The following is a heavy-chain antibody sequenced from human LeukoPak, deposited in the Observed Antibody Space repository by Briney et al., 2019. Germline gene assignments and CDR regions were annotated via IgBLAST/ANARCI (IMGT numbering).Heavy chain of an antibody. CDR1: GGSISSSSYY. J-gene: IGHJ4*02. Sequence: PSETLSLTCTVSGGSISSSSYYWGWIRQPPGKGLEWIGSIYYSGSTYYNPSLKSRVTISVDTSKNQFSLKLSSVTAADTAVYYCASSRITMVLPYYFDYWGQGTLVTVSS. D-gene: IGHD3-10*01. V-gene: IGHV4-39*07. CDR2: IYYSGST. CDR3: ASSRITMVLPYYFDY.